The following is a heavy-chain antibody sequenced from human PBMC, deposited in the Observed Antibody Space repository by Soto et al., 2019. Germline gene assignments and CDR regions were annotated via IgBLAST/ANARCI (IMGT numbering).Heavy chain of an antibody. J-gene: IGHJ5*02. CDR2: IYWDDDK. CDR1: GFSLSTSGVG. V-gene: IGHV2-5*02. Sequence: QITLKESGPTLVKPTQTLTLTCTFSGFSLSTSGVGVGWIRQPPGKALVWLALIYWDDDKRYSPSLKSRLTIIKDTSKNQVVLTMTNMDPVDTATYYCSHSPTYCSSTICYFGRNWFDPWGQGTLVTVSS. D-gene: IGHD2-2*01. CDR3: SHSPTYCSSTICYFGRNWFDP.